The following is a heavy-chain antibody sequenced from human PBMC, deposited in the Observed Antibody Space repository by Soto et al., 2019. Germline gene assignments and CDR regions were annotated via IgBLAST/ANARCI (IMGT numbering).Heavy chain of an antibody. CDR3: ARTRSAYNFWSGGYDY. Sequence: QVTLKESGPVLVKPTETLTLTCTVSGFSLSNTRMGVSWIRQPPGKALEWLAHIFPNDQKSYTTSLKSRLTISQDTSKSQVVLTMTNMDSVDTATYFCARTRSAYNFWSGGYDYWGRGTLVTVSS. D-gene: IGHD3-3*01. CDR2: IFPNDQK. CDR1: GFSLSNTRMG. V-gene: IGHV2-26*01. J-gene: IGHJ4*02.